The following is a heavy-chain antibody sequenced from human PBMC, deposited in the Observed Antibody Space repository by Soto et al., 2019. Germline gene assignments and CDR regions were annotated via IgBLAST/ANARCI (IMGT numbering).Heavy chain of an antibody. V-gene: IGHV3-21*01. CDR3: ARDPGYILGRYYFDY. J-gene: IGHJ4*02. Sequence: EVQLVESGGGLVKPGGSLRLSCAASGFTLSSYSMNWVRQAPGKGLEWVSSISSSSSYIYYADSVKGRFTISRDNAKNSLYLQMNSLRAEDTAVYYCARDPGYILGRYYFDYWGQGTLVTVSS. D-gene: IGHD3-9*01. CDR2: ISSSSSYI. CDR1: GFTLSSYS.